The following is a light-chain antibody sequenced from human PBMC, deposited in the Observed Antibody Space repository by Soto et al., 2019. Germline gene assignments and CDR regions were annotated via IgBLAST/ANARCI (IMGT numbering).Light chain of an antibody. CDR1: QSVSSY. V-gene: IGKV3-15*01. CDR3: QQYNIWPQT. J-gene: IGKJ1*01. Sequence: DIVLTQSPGTLSLSPGQRATLSCRASQSVSSYLGWYQQKPGQAPRLLIYGASTRATGIPARFSGSGSGTEFTLTISSLQSEDFAVYFCQQYNIWPQTFGQGTKVDIK. CDR2: GAS.